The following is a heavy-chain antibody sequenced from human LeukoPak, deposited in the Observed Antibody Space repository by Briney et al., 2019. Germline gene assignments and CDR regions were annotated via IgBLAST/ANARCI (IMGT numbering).Heavy chain of an antibody. V-gene: IGHV4-59*01. CDR2: IYYSGST. CDR3: ARVSRYSYGYVYDY. J-gene: IGHJ4*02. Sequence: SETLSLTCTVSGGSISSYYWSWIRQPPGKGLEWIGYIYYSGSTNYNPSLKSRVTISVDTSKNQFSLKLSSVTAADTAVYYCARVSRYSYGYVYDYWGQGTLVNVSS. D-gene: IGHD5-18*01. CDR1: GGSISSYY.